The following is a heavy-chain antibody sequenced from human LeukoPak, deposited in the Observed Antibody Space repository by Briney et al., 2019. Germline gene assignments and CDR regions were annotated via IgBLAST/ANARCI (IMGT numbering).Heavy chain of an antibody. CDR1: GFTFSSYE. CDR3: ARVGSGYYYVDY. Sequence: GGSLRLSCAASGFTFSSYEMNWVRQAPGKGLEWVSYISSSGSTIYYADSVKGRFTISRDNAKNSLYLQMNSLRAEDTAVYYCARVGSGYYYVDYWGQGTLVTVSS. J-gene: IGHJ4*02. CDR2: ISSSGSTI. V-gene: IGHV3-48*03. D-gene: IGHD3-22*01.